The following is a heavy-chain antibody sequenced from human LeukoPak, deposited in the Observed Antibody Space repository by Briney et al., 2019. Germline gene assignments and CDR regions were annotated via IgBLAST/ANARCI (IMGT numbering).Heavy chain of an antibody. CDR1: GFTFSGSA. CDR2: IRSKANSYAT. Sequence: GGSLRLSCAASGFTFSGSAMHWVRQASGQGLEWVGRIRSKANSYATACAASVKGRFTISRDDSKNTAYLQMNSLKTEDTAVYYRTRRSRLFVDYWGQGALVTVSS. CDR3: TRRSRLFVDY. D-gene: IGHD3-3*01. J-gene: IGHJ4*02. V-gene: IGHV3-73*01.